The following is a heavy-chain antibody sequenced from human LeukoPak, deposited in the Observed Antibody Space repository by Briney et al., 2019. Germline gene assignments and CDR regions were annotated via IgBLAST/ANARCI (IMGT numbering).Heavy chain of an antibody. CDR3: SRGRKGGYNYAAVDF. CDR1: GYSIRSAYY. J-gene: IGHJ4*02. CDR2: VYGGGNT. Sequence: PSGTLSLTCTVSGYSIRSAYYWGWIRQSPGKGLEWIGAVYGGGNTHYNPSLESRVKISPDTSKNQFSLKLTSVTAADTAVYYCSRGRKGGYNYAAVDFWGQGTLVTVSS. D-gene: IGHD5-18*01. V-gene: IGHV4-38-2*02.